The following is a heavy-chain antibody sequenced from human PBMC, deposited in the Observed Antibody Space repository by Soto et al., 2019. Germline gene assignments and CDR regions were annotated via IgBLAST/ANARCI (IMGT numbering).Heavy chain of an antibody. J-gene: IGHJ6*03. CDR3: ARRYYYGSGSYCTLSYYYMDV. CDR1: RFTLCSYS. V-gene: IGHV3-23*01. CDR2: ISGSGGST. D-gene: IGHD3-10*01. Sequence: GGGPRTSRAPPRFTLCSYSMNWVRPAPGEGVGGGSAISGSGGSTYYADSVKGRFTISRDNSKNTLYLQMNSLRAEDTAVYYCARRYYYGSGSYCTLSYYYMDVWGKGTTVTRLL.